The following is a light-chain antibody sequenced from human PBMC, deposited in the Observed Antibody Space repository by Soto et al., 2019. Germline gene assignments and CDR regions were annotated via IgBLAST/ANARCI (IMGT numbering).Light chain of an antibody. CDR3: QQYKSYFRT. Sequence: DIQMTQSPSTLSASVGDRVTITCRASQSINRRLAWYQQSPGKAPKLLIYEASSLESGFPSRFSGSGSGTEFTLTISNLQPDDIATYYCQQYKSYFRTFGQGTKVEIK. J-gene: IGKJ1*01. CDR2: EAS. V-gene: IGKV1-5*03. CDR1: QSINRR.